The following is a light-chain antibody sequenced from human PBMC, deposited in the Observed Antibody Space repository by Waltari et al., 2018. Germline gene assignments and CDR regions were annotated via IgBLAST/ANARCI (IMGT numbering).Light chain of an antibody. J-gene: IGLJ2*01. CDR1: SSNIGAGFD. CDR2: GAT. V-gene: IGLV1-40*01. CDR3: QSYDSSLSGSVV. Sequence: QSVLTQPPSVSGAPGQRVTISCTGSSSNIGAGFDVHWYQQLPGTAPKLLIYGATNRPSGVPDRFSGSKSDTSASLAITGLQAEDEADYYCQSYDSSLSGSVVFGGGTKLTVL.